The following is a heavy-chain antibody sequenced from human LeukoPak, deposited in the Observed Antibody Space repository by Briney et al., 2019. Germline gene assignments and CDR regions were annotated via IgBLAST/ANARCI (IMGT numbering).Heavy chain of an antibody. CDR2: ISAYNGNT. CDR3: ARVYGDDSSGRPHDY. J-gene: IGHJ4*02. CDR1: GYTFTSYG. V-gene: IGHV1-18*01. D-gene: IGHD3-22*01. Sequence: GASVKVSCKASGYTFTSYGISWVRQAPGQGLEWMGWISAYNGNTNYAQKLQGRVTMTTDTSTSTAYMELRSLRSDDTAVYYCARVYGDDSSGRPHDYWGQGTLVTVSS.